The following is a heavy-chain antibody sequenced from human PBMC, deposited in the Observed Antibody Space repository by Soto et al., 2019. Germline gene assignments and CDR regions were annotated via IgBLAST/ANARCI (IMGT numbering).Heavy chain of an antibody. V-gene: IGHV4-59*08. Sequence: SETLSLTCTVSGGSISSYYWSWIRQPPGKGLEWIGYIYYSGSTNYNPSLKSRVTISVDTSKNQFSLKLSSVTAADTAVYYCARHLGYCSGGSCYETHDAFDIWGQGTMVTVSS. CDR1: GGSISSYY. D-gene: IGHD2-15*01. CDR3: ARHLGYCSGGSCYETHDAFDI. CDR2: IYYSGST. J-gene: IGHJ3*02.